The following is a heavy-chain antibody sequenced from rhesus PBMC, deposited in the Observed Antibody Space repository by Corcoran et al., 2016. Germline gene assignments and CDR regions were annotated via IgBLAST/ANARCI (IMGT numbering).Heavy chain of an antibody. D-gene: IGHD5-42*01. Sequence: QLQLQESGPGLVKPSETLSVTCAVSGGSISSSYWIWIRQAPGKGLEGIGDIYGSGSSTNYNPSLKSRVTLSVDTSKNQFSLKLSSVTAADTAVYYCVRFGDTAGTVRPSLDVWGRGVLVTVSS. V-gene: IGHV4-169*01. J-gene: IGHJ5-2*02. CDR1: GGSISSSY. CDR2: IYGSGSST. CDR3: VRFGDTAGTVRPSLDV.